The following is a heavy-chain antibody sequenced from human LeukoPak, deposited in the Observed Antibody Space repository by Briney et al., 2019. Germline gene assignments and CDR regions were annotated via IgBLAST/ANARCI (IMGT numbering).Heavy chain of an antibody. CDR3: ATASRPAVNVDY. J-gene: IGHJ4*02. Sequence: GGSLRLSCAASGFTFSSYAMSWVRQAPGKGLEWVSAISGSGGSTYYADSVKGRFTISRDNSKNTLYLQMNSLRAEDTAVYYCATASRPAVNVDYWGQGTLVTVSS. CDR2: ISGSGGST. V-gene: IGHV3-23*01. CDR1: GFTFSSYA. D-gene: IGHD5/OR15-5a*01.